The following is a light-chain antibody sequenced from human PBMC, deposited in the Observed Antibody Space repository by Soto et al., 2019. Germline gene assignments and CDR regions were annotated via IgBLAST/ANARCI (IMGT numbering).Light chain of an antibody. CDR3: QSYDSSLTVV. Sequence: QSVLTQPPSVSGAPGQWGTISCTGSSSNIGAGYDVHWYQQFPGTTPKFLIYGNTNRPSGVPDRFSASKSGTSASLDITGLQAEDEAEYFCQSYDSSLTVVFGGGTKLTVL. CDR1: SSNIGAGYD. CDR2: GNT. J-gene: IGLJ2*01. V-gene: IGLV1-40*01.